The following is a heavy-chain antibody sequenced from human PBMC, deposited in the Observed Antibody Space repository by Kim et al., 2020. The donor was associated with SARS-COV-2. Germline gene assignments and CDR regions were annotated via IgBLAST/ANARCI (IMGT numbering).Heavy chain of an antibody. Sequence: NYAQKFQGRVTITADESTSTAYMELSSLRSEDTAVYYCARSMGFGEPPGYWGQGTLVTVSS. J-gene: IGHJ4*02. V-gene: IGHV1-69*01. CDR3: ARSMGFGEPPGY. D-gene: IGHD3-10*01.